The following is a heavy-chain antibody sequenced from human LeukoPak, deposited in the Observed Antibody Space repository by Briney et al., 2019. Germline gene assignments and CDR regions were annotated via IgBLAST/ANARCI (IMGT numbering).Heavy chain of an antibody. J-gene: IGHJ3*02. Sequence: GGSLRLSCAASGFTFSSYAMSWVRQAPGKGLERVSAISGSGGSTYYADSVKGRFTISRDNSKNTLYLQMNSLRAEDTAVYYCAKSLRITMIVIDAFDIWGQGTMVTVSS. D-gene: IGHD3-22*01. CDR1: GFTFSSYA. CDR2: ISGSGGST. CDR3: AKSLRITMIVIDAFDI. V-gene: IGHV3-23*01.